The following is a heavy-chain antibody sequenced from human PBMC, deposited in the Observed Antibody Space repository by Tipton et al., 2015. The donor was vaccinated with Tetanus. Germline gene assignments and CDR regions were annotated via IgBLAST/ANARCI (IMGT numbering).Heavy chain of an antibody. Sequence: TLSLTCDVYGGSFSNYYWTWVRQPPGKGLEWIGEIHRGGSTNYNPSLKSRVSMSVDTAKNRFSLTLTSVTAADTGVYYCARLTEVVSRSGWAFDFWGQGALVTVSS. CDR1: GGSFSNYY. CDR2: IHRGGST. J-gene: IGHJ4*02. D-gene: IGHD2-15*01. CDR3: ARLTEVVSRSGWAFDF. V-gene: IGHV4-34*01.